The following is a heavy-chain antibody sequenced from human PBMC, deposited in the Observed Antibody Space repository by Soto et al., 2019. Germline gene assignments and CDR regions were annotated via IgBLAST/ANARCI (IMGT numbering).Heavy chain of an antibody. Sequence: GGSLRLSCAASGFIFSNNWMHWVRQTPEEGLVWVSRISGDGSSVYYEDSVRSRFIISRDNTRNTLYLHMDSLRAEDKGVYYCATGASRNFFDYWGLGTLVTVAS. J-gene: IGHJ4*02. V-gene: IGHV3-74*01. CDR2: ISGDGSSV. D-gene: IGHD3-3*01. CDR3: ATGASRNFFDY. CDR1: GFIFSNNW.